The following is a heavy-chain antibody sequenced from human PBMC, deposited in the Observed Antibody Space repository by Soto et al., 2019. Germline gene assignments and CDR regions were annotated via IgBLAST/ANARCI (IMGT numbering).Heavy chain of an antibody. CDR3: ASYRYDY. D-gene: IGHD4-4*01. J-gene: IGHJ4*02. CDR1: GDSISSNSAA. V-gene: IGHV6-1*01. CDR2: TYYRSRWYH. Sequence: SPTLSLTCAISGDSISSNSAAWNWIRQSPSRGFGWLGRTYYRSRWYHDYAVSVKSRIIINPDTSKNQVSLQLNSVTPDDTAVYYCASYRYDYWGQGTVVTVSS.